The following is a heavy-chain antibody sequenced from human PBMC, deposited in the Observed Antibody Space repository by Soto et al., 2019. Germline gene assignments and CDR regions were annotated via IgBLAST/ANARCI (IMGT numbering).Heavy chain of an antibody. J-gene: IGHJ3*01. CDR1: VYIFNKYG. D-gene: IGHD3-3*01. CDR3: ARYVSIFELPIDGGAFDV. V-gene: IGHV1-18*01. CDR2: ISVYNGNT. Sequence: VQLVQSGDEVKKTGASVKVSCQASVYIFNKYGVSWVRQATGHGLEWMGWISVYNGNTNYAQKVQDRVTVTADTSTSTVFMELMSLTSDDTAIDYCARYVSIFELPIDGGAFDVWGQGTVVTYSS.